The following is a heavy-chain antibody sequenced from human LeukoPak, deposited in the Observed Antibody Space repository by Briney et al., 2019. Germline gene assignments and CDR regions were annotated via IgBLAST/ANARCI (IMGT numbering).Heavy chain of an antibody. CDR3: AREGNYYDSSGYLRRAYYFDY. V-gene: IGHV1-18*01. Sequence: GASVKVSCKASGYTFTSYGISWVRQAPGQGLEWMGWISAYNGNTNYAQKLQGRVTMTTDTSTSTAYMELRSLRSDDTAVYYCAREGNYYDSSGYLRRAYYFDYWGQGTLVTVSS. CDR1: GYTFTSYG. J-gene: IGHJ4*02. D-gene: IGHD3-22*01. CDR2: ISAYNGNT.